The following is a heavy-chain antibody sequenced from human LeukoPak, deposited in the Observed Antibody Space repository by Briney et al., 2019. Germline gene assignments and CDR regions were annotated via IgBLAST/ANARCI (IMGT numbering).Heavy chain of an antibody. V-gene: IGHV3-7*01. J-gene: IGHJ4*02. D-gene: IGHD3-3*01. CDR2: IHPDGTEK. CDR3: TSRYDFWSGYFQGYYFDF. Sequence: GGSLRLPCAAPGLTFTNYWMHWVRQAPGKGLESVAYIHPDGTEKYYIHSLRGRFAISRDNAKNSLYLQMSNLRDEDTAVYYCTSRYDFWSGYFQGYYFDFWGQGSLVTVSS. CDR1: GLTFTNYW.